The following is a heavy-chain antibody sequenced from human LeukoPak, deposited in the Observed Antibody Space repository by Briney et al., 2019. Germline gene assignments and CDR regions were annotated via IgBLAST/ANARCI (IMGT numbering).Heavy chain of an antibody. Sequence: PSETLSLTCAVYGGSFSGYYWSWIRQPPGKGLEWIGEINHSGSTNYNPSLKSRVTISVDTSKNQFSLKLSSVTAADTAVYYCARVPDVEKATDAFDIWGQGTMVTVSS. CDR2: INHSGST. CDR1: GGSFSGYY. CDR3: ARVPDVEKATDAFDI. D-gene: IGHD5-24*01. J-gene: IGHJ3*02. V-gene: IGHV4-34*01.